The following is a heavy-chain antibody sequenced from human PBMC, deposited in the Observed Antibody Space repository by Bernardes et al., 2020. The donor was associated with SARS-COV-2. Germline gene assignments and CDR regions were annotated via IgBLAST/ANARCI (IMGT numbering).Heavy chain of an antibody. CDR1: GGSVSSGSYY. CDR2: IHFSRST. V-gene: IGHV4-61*01. D-gene: IGHD6-6*01. CDR3: AREPIAARPGIWFDP. J-gene: IGHJ5*02. Sequence: SETLSLTCTVSGGSVSSGSYYWRWLRQSPGKGLELIGYIHFSRSTNYNPSLNSRVTISIDTSKNQFSLKMSSVTAADTAVYYCAREPIAARPGIWFDPWGQGTLVTVSS.